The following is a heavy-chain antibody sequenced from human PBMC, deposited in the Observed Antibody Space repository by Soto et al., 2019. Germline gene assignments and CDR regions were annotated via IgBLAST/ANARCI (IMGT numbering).Heavy chain of an antibody. Sequence: PSETLSLTCTVSGGSITDYYWSWIRQHPGKALEWIGYGYHSVSIHYNPSLKTRVTISVDTSENQFSLRLSSVTAADTAVYYCARAFAGFGAYWYFDLWGRGTLVTVSS. J-gene: IGHJ2*01. CDR1: GGSITDYY. V-gene: IGHV4-59*01. D-gene: IGHD3-16*01. CDR2: GYHSVSI. CDR3: ARAFAGFGAYWYFDL.